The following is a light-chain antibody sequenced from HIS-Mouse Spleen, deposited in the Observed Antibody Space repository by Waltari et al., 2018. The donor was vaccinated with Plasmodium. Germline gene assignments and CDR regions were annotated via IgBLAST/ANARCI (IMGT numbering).Light chain of an antibody. CDR2: AAS. J-gene: IGKJ3*01. CDR3: QKYNSALT. Sequence: DIQMTQSPSSLSASVGDRVTITCRASHGISNYLAWYQQKPGKVPKLLIYAASTLQSGVPSRFSGSGSGTDFTLTISSLQPEDVATYYCQKYNSALTFGPGTKVDIK. V-gene: IGKV1-27*01. CDR1: HGISNY.